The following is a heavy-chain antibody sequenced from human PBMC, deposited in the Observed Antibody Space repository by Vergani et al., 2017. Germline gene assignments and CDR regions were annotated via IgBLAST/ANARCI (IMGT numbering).Heavy chain of an antibody. CDR3: ARSRQQLVRGYNLCDP. CDR2: IYHSGSN. V-gene: IGHV4-38-2*01. J-gene: IGHJ5*02. CDR1: GYSISSGFY. D-gene: IGHD6-13*01. Sequence: QVQLQESGPGLVKPSETLSLTCAVSGYSISSGFYWGWIRQPPGKGLEWIGSIYHSGSNYYNPSLKSRVTISVDTSKNQFSLKLSSVTAADTAVYYCARSRQQLVRGYNLCDPWGQGTLVTVSS.